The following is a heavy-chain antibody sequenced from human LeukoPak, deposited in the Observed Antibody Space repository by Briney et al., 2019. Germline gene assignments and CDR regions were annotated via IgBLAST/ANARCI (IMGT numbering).Heavy chain of an antibody. Sequence: GGSLRLSCAASGFTFSSYAMSWVRQAPGKGLEWVSAISGRGGSTYYADSVRGRFTISRDNSKNTLYLQMNSLRAEDTAVYYCASRLKNPSDYGLSKYYFDSWGQGTLVTVSS. V-gene: IGHV3-23*01. CDR3: ASRLKNPSDYGLSKYYFDS. D-gene: IGHD4-17*01. J-gene: IGHJ4*02. CDR2: ISGRGGST. CDR1: GFTFSSYA.